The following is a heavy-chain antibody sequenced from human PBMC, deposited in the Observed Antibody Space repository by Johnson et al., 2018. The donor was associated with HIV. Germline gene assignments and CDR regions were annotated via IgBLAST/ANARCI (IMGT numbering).Heavy chain of an antibody. D-gene: IGHD2-15*01. CDR1: GFTFSDYY. V-gene: IGHV3-11*04. CDR2: ISSRGSTI. CDR3: AQDLDTLAPYVAFDI. Sequence: QVQLVESGGGLVKPGGSLRLSCAASGFTFSDYYMSWIRQAPGKGLEWVSYISSRGSTIYYADSVKGRFTISRDNAKNALYVQMNSLRADDTAIYYCAQDLDTLAPYVAFDIWGQGTMVTVSS. J-gene: IGHJ3*02.